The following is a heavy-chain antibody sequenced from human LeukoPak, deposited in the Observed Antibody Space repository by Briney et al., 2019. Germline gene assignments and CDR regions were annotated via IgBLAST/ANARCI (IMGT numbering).Heavy chain of an antibody. CDR3: ARLMGATTAFDY. J-gene: IGHJ4*02. Sequence: SETLSLTCTVSGGSISSGGYYWSWIRQHPGTGLEWIGYIYYSGSTNYNPSLKSRVTISVDTSKNQFSLKLSSVTAADTAVYYCARLMGATTAFDYWGQGTLVTVSS. V-gene: IGHV4-61*08. D-gene: IGHD1-26*01. CDR1: GGSISSGGYY. CDR2: IYYSGST.